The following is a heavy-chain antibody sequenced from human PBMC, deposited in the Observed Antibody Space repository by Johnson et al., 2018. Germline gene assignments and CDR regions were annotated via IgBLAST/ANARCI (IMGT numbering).Heavy chain of an antibody. D-gene: IGHD3-22*01. Sequence: QVQLVESGGGVVQPGRSLRLSCAASGFTFSSYGMHWVRQAPGKGLAWVAVISYDGSNKYYADSVKGRFTLSRDNSKNTLYLQMNSLRAEDTAVYYCAKDELPYYDSSGYYYAEYFQHWGQGTLVTVSS. CDR2: ISYDGSNK. V-gene: IGHV3-30*18. CDR1: GFTFSSYG. J-gene: IGHJ1*01. CDR3: AKDELPYYDSSGYYYAEYFQH.